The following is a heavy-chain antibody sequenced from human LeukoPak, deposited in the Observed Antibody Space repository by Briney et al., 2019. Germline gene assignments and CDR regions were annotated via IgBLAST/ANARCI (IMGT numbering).Heavy chain of an antibody. J-gene: IGHJ4*02. Sequence: AGGSLRLSCAASGFTFSSYGMHWVRQAPGKGLEWVAVISYDGSNKYYADSVKGRFTISRDNAKNSLYLQMNSLRAEDTAVYYCASFTRYSNYDYWGQGTLVTVSS. CDR2: ISYDGSNK. CDR3: ASFTRYSNYDY. D-gene: IGHD4-11*01. CDR1: GFTFSSYG. V-gene: IGHV3-30*03.